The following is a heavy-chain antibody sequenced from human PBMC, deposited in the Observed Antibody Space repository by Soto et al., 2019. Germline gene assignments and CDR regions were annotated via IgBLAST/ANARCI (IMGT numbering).Heavy chain of an antibody. CDR1: GGDFKNFI. J-gene: IGHJ6*02. V-gene: IGHV1-69*01. CDR3: ARVGSCLSASCLYYGMDV. D-gene: IGHD2-2*01. Sequence: VQLGQSVAEVRKPGSSVKVSCKASGGDFKNFIIAWVRQAPGHGLEWMGGVIPIFGTPNFVQKFQDRVTITADEATSTTYMELRSLRSADTAVYYCARVGSCLSASCLYYGMDVWGQGTTVIVSS. CDR2: VIPIFGTP.